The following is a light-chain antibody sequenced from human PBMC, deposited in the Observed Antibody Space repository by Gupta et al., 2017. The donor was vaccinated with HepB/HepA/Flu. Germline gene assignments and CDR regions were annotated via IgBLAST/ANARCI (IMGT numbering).Light chain of an antibody. J-gene: IGKJ4*01. Sequence: IVLTQSPATLSLSPGERATLSCRASQTIRGNFLAWYQQKPGQAQRPLIHRGSSRVTGVPDRFSGSGCGTDFTLTIDKLEPEDFAMYYCQQDGTIPLTFGRGTKVEIK. V-gene: IGKV3-20*01. CDR3: QQDGTIPLT. CDR1: QTIRGNF. CDR2: RGS.